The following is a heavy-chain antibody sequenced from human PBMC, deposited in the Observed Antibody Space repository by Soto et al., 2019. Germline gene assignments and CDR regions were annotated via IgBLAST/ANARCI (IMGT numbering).Heavy chain of an antibody. Sequence: SETLSLTCTVSGGSISSSSYYWGWIRQPPGKGLEWIGSIYYSGSTYYNPSLKSRVTISVDTSKNQFSLKLSSVTAADTVVYYCARHVGRITIFGGPDYWGQGTLVTVSS. V-gene: IGHV4-39*01. CDR3: ARHVGRITIFGGPDY. CDR2: IYYSGST. CDR1: GGSISSSSYY. D-gene: IGHD3-3*01. J-gene: IGHJ4*02.